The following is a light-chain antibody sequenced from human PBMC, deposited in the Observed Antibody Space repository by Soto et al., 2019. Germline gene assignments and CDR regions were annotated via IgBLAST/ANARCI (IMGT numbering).Light chain of an antibody. CDR1: QSVSNN. CDR3: QQYNTWWT. V-gene: IGKV3-15*01. J-gene: IGKJ1*01. CDR2: GAS. Sequence: EIVMTQSPATLSVSPGERATLSCRASQSVSNNLAWYQKKPGQAPRLLIYGASTRATGIPARFSGSGSGTAFTLTISRLQSEDFAVYYCQQYNTWWTFGQGTRVEIK.